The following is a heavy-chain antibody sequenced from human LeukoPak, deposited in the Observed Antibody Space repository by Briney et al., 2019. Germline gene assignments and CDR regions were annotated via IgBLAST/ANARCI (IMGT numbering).Heavy chain of an antibody. J-gene: IGHJ4*02. Sequence: SVKVSCKASRGAFSSYAISWVRQAPGQGLEWMGGIIPIFGTANYAQKFQGRVTITADDSTSTAYMELSSLRSEDTAVYYCASRYFTIYTSGFDYWGQGTLVTVSS. CDR3: ASRYFTIYTSGFDY. CDR1: RGAFSSYA. D-gene: IGHD2/OR15-2a*01. CDR2: IIPIFGTA. V-gene: IGHV1-69*13.